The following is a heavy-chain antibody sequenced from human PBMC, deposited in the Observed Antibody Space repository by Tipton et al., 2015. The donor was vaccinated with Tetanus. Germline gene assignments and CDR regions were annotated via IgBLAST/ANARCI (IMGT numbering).Heavy chain of an antibody. CDR1: GGSVSSGSYY. CDR3: ARDGSNPYCGGDCYSDAFDI. Sequence: TLSLTCTVSGGSVSSGSYYWSWIRQPPGKGLEWIGYIYYSGSTNYNPSLKSRVTISVDTPKNQFSLKLSSVTAADTAVYYCARDGSNPYCGGDCYSDAFDIWGQGTMVTVSS. J-gene: IGHJ3*02. V-gene: IGHV4-61*01. D-gene: IGHD2-21*02. CDR2: IYYSGST.